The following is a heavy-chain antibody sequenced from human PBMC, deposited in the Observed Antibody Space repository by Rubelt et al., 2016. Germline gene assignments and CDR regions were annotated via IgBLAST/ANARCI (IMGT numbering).Heavy chain of an antibody. Sequence: QVRLQESGPGLVKPSGTLSLTCTVSGGSINNYFWNWIRQPPGKGLERLGENYYIVGNHSNPPLKSRVTISVDMSKNHFSLILGPGTAAETAGYYCARLSSSSGIDYWGQGILVTVSS. CDR3: ARLSSSSGIDY. D-gene: IGHD6-6*01. J-gene: IGHJ4*02. CDR1: GGSINNYF. V-gene: IGHV4-59*12. CDR2: NYYIVGN.